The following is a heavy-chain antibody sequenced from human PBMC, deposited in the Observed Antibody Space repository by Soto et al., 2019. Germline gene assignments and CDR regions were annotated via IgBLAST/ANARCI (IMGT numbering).Heavy chain of an antibody. CDR3: AKDKHIVVVTAPFDY. CDR1: GFTFSSYG. V-gene: IGHV3-30*18. CDR2: ISYDGSNK. Sequence: QVQLVESGGGVVQPGRSLRLSCAASGFTFSSYGMHWVRQAPGKGLEWVAVISYDGSNKYYADSVKGRFTISRDNSKNTLYLQMNSLRAEDTAAYYCAKDKHIVVVTAPFDYWGQGTLVTVSS. D-gene: IGHD2-21*02. J-gene: IGHJ4*02.